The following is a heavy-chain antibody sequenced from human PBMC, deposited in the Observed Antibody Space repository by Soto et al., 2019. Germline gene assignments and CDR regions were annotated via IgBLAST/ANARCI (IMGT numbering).Heavy chain of an antibody. D-gene: IGHD2-15*01. CDR1: GFTFRSSA. J-gene: IGHJ6*02. CDR2: LVVGTGNT. CDR3: ATGAYCSGGSCSDYYYYYYGMDL. Sequence: GASVKVSCKTSGFTFRSSAVQWVRQARGQRLEWIGWLVVGTGNTNHAQKFQQRVTISSDRSTNTVSMELSSLTSEDTAVYYRATGAYCSGGSCSDYYYYYYGMDLWGQGTTVTVSS. V-gene: IGHV1-58*01.